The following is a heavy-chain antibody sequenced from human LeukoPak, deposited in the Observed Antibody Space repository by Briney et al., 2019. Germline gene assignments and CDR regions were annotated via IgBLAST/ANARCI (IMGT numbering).Heavy chain of an antibody. CDR2: IYSGGST. Sequence: PGGSLTLSCAASGFSVTGNYMNWVRQAPGKGLEWVSVIYSGGSTFYADTVKGRFTVSRDKSKNTLYLQMTSLRVEDTAVYYCAKDGGNYDFWSGYRWYFDLWGRGTLVTVSS. CDR1: GFSVTGNY. D-gene: IGHD3-3*01. CDR3: AKDGGNYDFWSGYRWYFDL. J-gene: IGHJ2*01. V-gene: IGHV3-53*05.